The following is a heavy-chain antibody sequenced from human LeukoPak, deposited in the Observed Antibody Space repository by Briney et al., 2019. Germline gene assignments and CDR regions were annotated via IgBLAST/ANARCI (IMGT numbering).Heavy chain of an antibody. J-gene: IGHJ5*02. Sequence: GSSVKVSCKASGYTFTNYGISWVRQAPGQGLEWMGWISAYNGNTNYAQKLQGRVTMTTDTSKSTAYMELRSLRSDDTAVYYCARGRFRYCSSTSCYAQNWFDPWGQGTLVTVSS. CDR1: GYTFTNYG. CDR3: ARGRFRYCSSTSCYAQNWFDP. V-gene: IGHV1-18*01. D-gene: IGHD2-2*01. CDR2: ISAYNGNT.